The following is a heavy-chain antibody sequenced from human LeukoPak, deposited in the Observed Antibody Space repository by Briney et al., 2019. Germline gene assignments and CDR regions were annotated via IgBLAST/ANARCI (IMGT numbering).Heavy chain of an antibody. CDR2: INSDGSGT. Sequence: GGSLRLSCAASGFTFTRYWMHWVRQAPGKGLVWVSRINSDGSGTKYADSVKGRFTISRDNAKNTLYLQMNSLRAEDTAVYFCARAPGTGGDYVTYWGQGTLVTVSS. J-gene: IGHJ4*02. D-gene: IGHD4-17*01. CDR1: GFTFTRYW. V-gene: IGHV3-74*03. CDR3: ARAPGTGGDYVTY.